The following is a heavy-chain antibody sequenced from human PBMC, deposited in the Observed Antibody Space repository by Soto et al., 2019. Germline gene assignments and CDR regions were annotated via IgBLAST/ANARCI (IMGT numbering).Heavy chain of an antibody. CDR2: IYPGDSDT. V-gene: IGHV5-51*01. J-gene: IGHJ5*02. CDR1: GNNFSIYW. CDR3: ARTEILTDYFPNWFDP. D-gene: IGHD3-9*01. Sequence: GESLKISWRGSGNNFSIYWIAWVRQMPGKGLEWMGVIYPGDSDTRYSPSFQGQVTISADKSITTAYLQWSSLKASDTAIYYCARTEILTDYFPNWFDPWGQGTLVTSPQ.